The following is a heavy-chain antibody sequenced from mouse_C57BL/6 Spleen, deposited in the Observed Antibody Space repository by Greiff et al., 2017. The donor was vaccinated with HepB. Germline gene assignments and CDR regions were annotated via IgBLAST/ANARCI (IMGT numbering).Heavy chain of an antibody. D-gene: IGHD1-1*01. J-gene: IGHJ2*01. Sequence: EVQRVESGGGLVKPGGSLKLSCAASGFTFSDYGMHWVRQAPEKGLEWVAYISSGSSTIYYADTVKGRFTISRDNAKNTLFLQMTSLRSEDTAMYYCARDGSSTRGYYFDYWGQGTTLTVSS. V-gene: IGHV5-17*01. CDR1: GFTFSDYG. CDR2: ISSGSSTI. CDR3: ARDGSSTRGYYFDY.